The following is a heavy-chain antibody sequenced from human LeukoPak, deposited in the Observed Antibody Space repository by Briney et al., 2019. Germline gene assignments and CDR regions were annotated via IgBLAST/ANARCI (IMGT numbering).Heavy chain of an antibody. CDR3: ARVEMATITFDY. D-gene: IGHD5-24*01. J-gene: IGHJ4*02. V-gene: IGHV4-39*07. CDR2: VYYSGST. Sequence: SETLSLTCTVSGVSISSSDYYWGWFRQPPGKGLEWIGSVYYSGSTYYNPSLKSRLTISLDTSKNQFSLKLSSVTAADTAVYYCARVEMATITFDYWGQGTLVTVSS. CDR1: GVSISSSDYY.